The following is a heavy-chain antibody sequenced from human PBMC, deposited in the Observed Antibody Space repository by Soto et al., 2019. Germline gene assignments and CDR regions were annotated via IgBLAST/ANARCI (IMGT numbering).Heavy chain of an antibody. CDR1: GYTFTSYG. V-gene: IGHV1-18*01. CDR2: ISAYNGNT. CDR3: ASGPQAPPPYCDFWSGSGYYYYYYGMDV. Sequence: ASVTVSWTASGYTFTSYGINWVRHAPGQGLEWMGWISAYNGNTNYAQKLQGRVTMTTDTSTRKAYMELRSLRSDDTAVYYCASGPQAPPPYCDFWSGSGYYYYYYGMDVWGQGATVTVSS. J-gene: IGHJ6*02. D-gene: IGHD3-3*01.